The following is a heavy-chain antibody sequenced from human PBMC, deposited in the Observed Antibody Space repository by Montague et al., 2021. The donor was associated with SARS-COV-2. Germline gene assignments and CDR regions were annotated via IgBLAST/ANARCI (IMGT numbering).Heavy chain of an antibody. Sequence: QSGAEVKKPGESLRISCKGSGYSFTSYWISWVRQMPGKGLEWMGRIDPSDSYTNYSPSFQGHVTISADKSISTAYLQWGSLKASDTAMYYCARHGGDILTGYYKFWWFDPWGQGTLVTVSS. D-gene: IGHD3-9*01. CDR2: IDPSDSYT. CDR3: ARHGGDILTGYYKFWWFDP. CDR1: GYSFTSYW. V-gene: IGHV5-10-1*01. J-gene: IGHJ5*02.